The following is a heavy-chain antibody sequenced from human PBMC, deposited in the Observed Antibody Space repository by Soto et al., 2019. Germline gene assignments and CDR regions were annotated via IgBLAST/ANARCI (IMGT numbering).Heavy chain of an antibody. V-gene: IGHV3-30*18. D-gene: IGHD6-13*01. J-gene: IGHJ4*02. CDR3: AKALIAAAGTGSYFDY. CDR2: ISYDGSNK. CDR1: GFTFSSYG. Sequence: QVQLVESGGGVVQPGRSLRLSCAASGFTFSSYGMYWVRQAPGKGLEWVAVISYDGSNKYYADSVKGRFTISRDNSKNTLYLQMNSRRAEDTAVYYCAKALIAAAGTGSYFDYWGQGTLVTVSS.